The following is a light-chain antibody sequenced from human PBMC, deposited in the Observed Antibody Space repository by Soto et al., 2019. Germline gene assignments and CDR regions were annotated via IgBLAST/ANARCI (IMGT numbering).Light chain of an antibody. CDR1: SSNIGSST. Sequence: QCELTQPPSACGTPGQRVTISCSRSSSNIGSSTVSWYHQLPGSAPKLLIYGDHQRPSGIPDRFSGSKSGTSASLAISGLQSDDEADYYCAAWDDSLNGVLFGGGTKLTV. CDR2: GDH. V-gene: IGLV1-44*01. CDR3: AAWDDSLNGVL. J-gene: IGLJ2*01.